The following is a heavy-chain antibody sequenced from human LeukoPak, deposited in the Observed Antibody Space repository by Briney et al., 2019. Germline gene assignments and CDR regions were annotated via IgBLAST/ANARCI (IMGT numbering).Heavy chain of an antibody. J-gene: IGHJ4*02. CDR2: ISSSSIT. Sequence: GGSLRLSCVVSGFSFSSFEMNWVREAPGKGLEWVSYISSSSITLYADSVKGRFTISRDNARDSLYLQMNSLRAEDTAVYYCARSLSGYITDPFFDQWGQGALVTVCS. CDR3: ARSLSGYITDPFFDQ. V-gene: IGHV3-48*03. CDR1: GFSFSSFE. D-gene: IGHD5-12*01.